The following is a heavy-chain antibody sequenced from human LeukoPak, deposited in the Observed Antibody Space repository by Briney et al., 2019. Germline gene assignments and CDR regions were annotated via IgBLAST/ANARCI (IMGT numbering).Heavy chain of an antibody. V-gene: IGHV3-48*02. D-gene: IGHD3-22*01. Sequence: PGGSLRLSCAASGFTFRSYAMSWVRQAPGKGLEWVSYISSSSSTIYYADSVKGRFTISRDNAKNSLYLQMNSLRDEDTAVYYCARNRYYDSSVMEYWGQGTLVTVTS. CDR2: ISSSSSTI. CDR1: GFTFRSYA. J-gene: IGHJ4*02. CDR3: ARNRYYDSSVMEY.